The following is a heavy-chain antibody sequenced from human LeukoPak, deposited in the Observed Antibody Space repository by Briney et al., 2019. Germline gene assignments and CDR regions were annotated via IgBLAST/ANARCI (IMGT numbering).Heavy chain of an antibody. CDR1: LLTFCSYA. CDR3: ARDDRYCSGGSCFARSHNFDY. J-gene: IGHJ4*02. V-gene: IGHV3-30*04. CDR2: ISYDGSNK. Sequence: SLRLSCAVSLLTFCSYAMHSVPGAPGNGLEWVAVISYDGSNKYYADSVQGRFTISRDNSKNTLYLQMNSLRAEDTAVYYCARDDRYCSGGSCFARSHNFDYWGQGTLVTVSS. D-gene: IGHD2-15*01.